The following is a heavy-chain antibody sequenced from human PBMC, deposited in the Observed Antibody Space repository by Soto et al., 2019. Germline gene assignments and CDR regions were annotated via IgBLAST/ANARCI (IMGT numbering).Heavy chain of an antibody. Sequence: EVQLVESGGGLVQPGGSLRLSCAASGFTFSNYWMHWVRLPPGKGLLWVSRINIGGSAANYAGSVEGRFTVSRDDAKNTPYLQMKSLGDDDTAVYYCVRGTNGWYGIGFWGQGAPVTVSS. CDR2: INIGGSAA. V-gene: IGHV3-74*01. D-gene: IGHD6-19*01. J-gene: IGHJ4*02. CDR3: VRGTNGWYGIGF. CDR1: GFTFSNYW.